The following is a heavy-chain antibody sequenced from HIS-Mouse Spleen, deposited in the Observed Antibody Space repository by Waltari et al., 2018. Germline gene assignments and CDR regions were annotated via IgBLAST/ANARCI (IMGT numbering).Heavy chain of an antibody. J-gene: IGHJ5*02. D-gene: IGHD1-26*01. CDR1: GYTFTGHY. V-gene: IGHV1-2*02. CDR3: ARGSGRWELLLPNWFDP. Sequence: QVQLVQSGAEVKKPGASVTVSCKASGYTFTGHYMHWVRQAPGHGLEWMGWINPNSGGTNYAQKFQGRVTMTRDTSISTAYMELSRLRSDDTAVYYCARGSGRWELLLPNWFDPWGQGTLVTVSS. CDR2: INPNSGGT.